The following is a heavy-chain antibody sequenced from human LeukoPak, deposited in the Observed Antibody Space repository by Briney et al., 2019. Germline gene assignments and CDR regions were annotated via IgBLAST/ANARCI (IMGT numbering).Heavy chain of an antibody. CDR1: GFTVSGNY. CDR3: AGAHSSSWSVF. Sequence: GGSLRLSCAASGFTVSGNYMSWVRQAPGKGLEWISVIYSGGSTYYSDSVKGRFIISRDSSKSTLYLQMNFVRGEDTAVYYCAGAHSSSWSVFWGQGTLVTVSS. J-gene: IGHJ5*01. D-gene: IGHD6-13*01. CDR2: IYSGGST. V-gene: IGHV3-53*01.